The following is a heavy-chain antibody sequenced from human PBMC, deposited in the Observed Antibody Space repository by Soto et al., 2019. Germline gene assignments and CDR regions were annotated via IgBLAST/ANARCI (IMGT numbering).Heavy chain of an antibody. D-gene: IGHD6-19*01. V-gene: IGHV3-23*01. Sequence: LEWVSAISGSDGGTYYADSAKGRFTISRDNSKNTLYLQMNSLRAEDTAIYYCAKRNDGSAWPYYFDSWGQ. CDR2: ISGSDGGT. J-gene: IGHJ4*02. CDR3: AKRNDGSAWPYYFDS.